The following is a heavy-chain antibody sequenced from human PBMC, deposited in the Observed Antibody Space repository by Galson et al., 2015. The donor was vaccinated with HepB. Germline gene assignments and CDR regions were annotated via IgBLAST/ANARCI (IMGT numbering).Heavy chain of an antibody. CDR3: ARRYYDSSGYLDY. CDR2: FDPEDGET. CDR1: GYTXXXLS. Sequence: SVKVSCKVXGYTXXXLSMHWVXQAPGKGLEWMGGFDPEDGETIYAQKFQGRVTMTEDTSTDTAYMELSSLRSEDTAVXYCARRYYDSSGYLDYWGQGTLVTXSS. J-gene: IGHJ4*02. D-gene: IGHD3-22*01. V-gene: IGHV1-24*01.